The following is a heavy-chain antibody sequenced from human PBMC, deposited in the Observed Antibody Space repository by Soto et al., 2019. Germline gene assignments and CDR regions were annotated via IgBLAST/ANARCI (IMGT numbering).Heavy chain of an antibody. CDR2: IYSGGST. CDR1: GFTVSSNY. CDR3: ARDLRSGSYYLGGTDY. Sequence: GGSLRLSCAASGFTVSSNYMSWVRQAPGKGLEWVSVIYSGGSTYYADSVKGRFTISRDNSKNTLYLQMNSLRAEDTAVYYCARDLRSGSYYLGGTDYWGQGTLVTVSS. D-gene: IGHD1-26*01. V-gene: IGHV3-66*01. J-gene: IGHJ4*02.